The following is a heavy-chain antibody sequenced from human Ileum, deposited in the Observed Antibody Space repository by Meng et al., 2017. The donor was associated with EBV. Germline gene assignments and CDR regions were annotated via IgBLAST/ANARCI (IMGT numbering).Heavy chain of an antibody. J-gene: IGHJ4*02. D-gene: IGHD3/OR15-3a*01. CDR3: VRGGLGPWY. V-gene: IGHV3-74*01. Sequence: EWQLVESWGALVQPWGSMILSCACFGFTFSNSWMHWLRQAPGKGLVWVSHIDTDGSTTNYAGSVKGRFTISRDNAKNTLSLQMNSLRVEDTAVYYCVRGGLGPWYWGQGTLVTVSS. CDR2: IDTDGSTT. CDR1: GFTFSNSW.